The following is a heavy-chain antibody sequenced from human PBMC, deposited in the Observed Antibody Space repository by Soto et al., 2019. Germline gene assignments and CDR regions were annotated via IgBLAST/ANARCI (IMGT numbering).Heavy chain of an antibody. J-gene: IGHJ4*02. V-gene: IGHV4-39*01. Sequence: PSETLSLTCTVSGGSISSSTHDWGWIRQPPGKGLEWIGSIYYSGTTYYNPSLKSRITISIDTSKKQFALNLRTVTAADTAVYYCARSSNWYFDYWGQGTLVTVS. D-gene: IGHD6-13*01. CDR3: ARSSNWYFDY. CDR1: GGSISSSTHD. CDR2: IYYSGTT.